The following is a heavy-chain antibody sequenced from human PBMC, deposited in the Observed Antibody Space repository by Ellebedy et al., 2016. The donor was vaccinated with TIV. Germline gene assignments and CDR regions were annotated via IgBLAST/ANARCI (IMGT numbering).Heavy chain of an antibody. V-gene: IGHV3-7*01. CDR2: IKQDGSEQ. D-gene: IGHD6-19*01. CDR3: ARGPQYSSGWYEYYFDY. CDR1: GFTFSSYW. Sequence: PGGSLRLSCAASGFTFSSYWMRWVRQAPGKGLEWVANIKQDGSEQYYVDSVKGRFTISRDNAKNSLYLQMTSLRAEDTAVYYCARGPQYSSGWYEYYFDYWGQGTLVTVSS. J-gene: IGHJ4*02.